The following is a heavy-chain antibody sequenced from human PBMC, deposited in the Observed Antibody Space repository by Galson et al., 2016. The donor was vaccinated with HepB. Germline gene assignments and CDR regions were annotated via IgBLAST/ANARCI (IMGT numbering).Heavy chain of an antibody. J-gene: IGHJ3*02. Sequence: SETLSLTCTVSGGSISSYDWWNWVRQPPGKGLEWIGEIYHGGRTNYNPSLKSRVTMSVDKSKNQFSLILTSVTAADTAIYYCATSKRLPGPDAFDIWGQGTMVTVSS. CDR3: ATSKRLPGPDAFDI. CDR1: GGSISSYDW. CDR2: IYHGGRT. V-gene: IGHV4-4*02. D-gene: IGHD1-1*01.